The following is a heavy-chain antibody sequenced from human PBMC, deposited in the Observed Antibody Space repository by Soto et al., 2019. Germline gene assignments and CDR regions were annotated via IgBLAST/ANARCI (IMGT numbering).Heavy chain of an antibody. Sequence: GGSLRLSCAASGFTFDDYAMHWVRQAPGKGLEWVSGISWNSGSIGYADSVKGRFTISRDNAKNSLYLQMNSLRAEDTALYYCAKDMNYYDSSGYYLDWGQGTLVIVSS. CDR3: AKDMNYYDSSGYYLD. CDR2: ISWNSGSI. J-gene: IGHJ4*02. V-gene: IGHV3-9*01. D-gene: IGHD3-22*01. CDR1: GFTFDDYA.